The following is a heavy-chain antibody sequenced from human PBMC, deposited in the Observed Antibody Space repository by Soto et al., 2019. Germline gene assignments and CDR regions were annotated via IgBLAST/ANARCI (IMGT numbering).Heavy chain of an antibody. CDR2: ISESGST. D-gene: IGHD1-1*01. V-gene: IGHV4-34*01. CDR3: ARGSGIVALPGELEDVNYDF. Sequence: QVQLQQWGAGLVKPSETLSLSCAVYGQSFSGHSWAWIRQPPGKGLEWIGEISESGSTYYNPSLKSRVTISKDTSTNQFSLKLSSVTAADTAAYFCARGSGIVALPGELEDVNYDFWGQGTLVNVSS. J-gene: IGHJ4*02. CDR1: GQSFSGHS.